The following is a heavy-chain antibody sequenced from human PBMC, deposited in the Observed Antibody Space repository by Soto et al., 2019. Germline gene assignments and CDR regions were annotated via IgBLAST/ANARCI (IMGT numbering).Heavy chain of an antibody. V-gene: IGHV1-69*01. J-gene: IGHJ4*02. D-gene: IGHD1-1*01. CDR3: SRGVYFDGPPDDYVNWAALL. CDR2: IIPLFGEA. Sequence: QVQLVQSGAEVKRPGSSVKVSCKASGGKFSTFAINWVRQAPGHALEWMGGIIPLFGEANYARKFQGRVKLRAHESTTTAFMELSRLRPDDTAVLYCSRGVYFDGPPDDYVNWAALLWGQGTRITVTS. CDR1: GGKFSTFA.